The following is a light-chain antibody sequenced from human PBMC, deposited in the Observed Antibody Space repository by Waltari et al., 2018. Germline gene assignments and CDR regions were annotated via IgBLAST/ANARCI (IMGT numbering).Light chain of an antibody. CDR3: QQYVSSPWT. Sequence: EIVLTQSPGTLSLSPRESATLSCRASQSVSSNYLAWYQQKPGQAPRLLIYGASSRATGMPDRFSGSGSGTDFTLTISRLEPEDFAVYYCQQYVSSPWTFGQGTKVEI. V-gene: IGKV3-20*01. CDR2: GAS. J-gene: IGKJ1*01. CDR1: QSVSSNY.